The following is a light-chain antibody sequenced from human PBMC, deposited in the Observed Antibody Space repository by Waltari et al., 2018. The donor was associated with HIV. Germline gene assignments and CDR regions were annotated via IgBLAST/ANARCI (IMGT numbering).Light chain of an antibody. CDR1: SSDVGSYNL. CDR3: CSYAGSSTSLYV. Sequence: QSALTQPASVSGSPGQSITISCTGTSSDVGSYNLVSWYQQHPGKAPKLKIYEGSKRLSGVSNRFSGSKSGNTASLTISGLQAEDEADYYCCSYAGSSTSLYVFGTGTKVTVL. CDR2: EGS. V-gene: IGLV2-23*01. J-gene: IGLJ1*01.